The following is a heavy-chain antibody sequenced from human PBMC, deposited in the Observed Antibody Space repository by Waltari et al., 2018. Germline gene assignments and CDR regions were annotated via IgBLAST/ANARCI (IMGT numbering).Heavy chain of an antibody. D-gene: IGHD2-21*01. J-gene: IGHJ4*02. CDR2: IYTSGST. V-gene: IGHV4-61*02. Sequence: QVQLQESGPGLVKPSQTLSLTCTVSGGSISSGSYYWRWIRQPAGKGLEWIGRIYTSGSTNYNPSLKSRVTISVDTSKNQFSLKLSSVTAADTAVYYCARENCGGDCYSDYWGQGTLVTVSS. CDR3: ARENCGGDCYSDY. CDR1: GGSISSGSYY.